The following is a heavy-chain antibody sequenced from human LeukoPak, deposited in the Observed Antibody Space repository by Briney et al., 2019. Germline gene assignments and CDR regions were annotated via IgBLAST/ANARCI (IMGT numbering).Heavy chain of an antibody. J-gene: IGHJ4*02. CDR2: ISWNSGSI. Sequence: PGGSLRLSCAASGFTFDDYAMHWVRQAPGKGLEWVSGISWNSGSIGYADSVKGRFTISRDNAKNSLYQQMNSLRAEDTALYYCAKDISGVAGTVGYFDYWGQGTLVTVSS. V-gene: IGHV3-9*01. CDR3: AKDISGVAGTVGYFDY. D-gene: IGHD6-19*01. CDR1: GFTFDDYA.